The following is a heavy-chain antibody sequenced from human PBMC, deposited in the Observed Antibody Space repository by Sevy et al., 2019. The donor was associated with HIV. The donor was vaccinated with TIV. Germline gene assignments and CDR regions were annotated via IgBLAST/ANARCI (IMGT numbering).Heavy chain of an antibody. D-gene: IGHD2-21*02. CDR1: GGTFSSYA. J-gene: IGHJ3*02. CDR3: ARDAYCGGDCYDAFDI. V-gene: IGHV1-69*13. CDR2: IIPIFGTA. Sequence: ASVKVSCKASGGTFSSYAISWVRQAPGQGLEWMGGIIPIFGTANYAQKFQGRVTITADESTSTAYMELSSLRSEDTAVYCCARDAYCGGDCYDAFDIWGQGTMVTVSS.